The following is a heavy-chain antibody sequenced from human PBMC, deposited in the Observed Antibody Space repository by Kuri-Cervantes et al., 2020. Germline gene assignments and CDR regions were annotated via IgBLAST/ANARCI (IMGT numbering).Heavy chain of an antibody. V-gene: IGHV4-59*13. D-gene: IGHD6-13*01. Sequence: SETLSLTCTVSGGSISSYYWSWIRQPPGKGLEWIGYIYYSGSTNYNPSFKSRVTISVDTSKNQFSLKLSSVTAADTAVYYCAREGAAAAKFGYAFDIWGQGTMVTVSS. J-gene: IGHJ3*02. CDR2: IYYSGST. CDR3: AREGAAAAKFGYAFDI. CDR1: GGSISSYY.